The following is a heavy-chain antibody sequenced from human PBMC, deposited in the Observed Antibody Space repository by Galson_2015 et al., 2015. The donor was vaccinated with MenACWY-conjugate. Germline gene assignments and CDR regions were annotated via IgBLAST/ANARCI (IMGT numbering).Heavy chain of an antibody. CDR1: GGSISSYY. CDR2: ISYSGST. D-gene: IGHD6-19*01. CDR3: ARLGSGWPFDY. J-gene: IGHJ4*02. Sequence: SETLSLTCTVSGGSISSYYWSWIRQPPGEGLEWIGYISYSGSTNYNSSLKSRVAISVDTSKNQFSLKLNSVTAADTAVYYCARLGSGWPFDYWGQGTLVTVSS. V-gene: IGHV4-59*08.